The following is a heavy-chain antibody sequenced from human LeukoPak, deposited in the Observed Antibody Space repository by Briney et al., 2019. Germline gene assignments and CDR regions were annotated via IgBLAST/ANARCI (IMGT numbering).Heavy chain of an antibody. CDR2: TYYSGST. Sequence: PSETLSLTCTVSGGSISSYYWSWIRQPPGKGLEWIGYTYYSGSTNYNPSLKSRVTISVDTSKNQFSLKLSSVTAADTAVYYCAREAGSFDYWGQGTLVTVSS. D-gene: IGHD3-10*01. J-gene: IGHJ4*02. CDR3: AREAGSFDY. CDR1: GGSISSYY. V-gene: IGHV4-59*01.